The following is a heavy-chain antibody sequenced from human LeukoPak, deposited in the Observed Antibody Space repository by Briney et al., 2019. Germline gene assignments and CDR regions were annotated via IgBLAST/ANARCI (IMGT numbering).Heavy chain of an antibody. Sequence: SETLSLTCTVSGGSISSSSYYWGWIRQPPGKGLEWIGSIYYSGSTCYNPSLKSRVTISVDTSKNQFSLKLSSVTAADTAVYYCARELGKSRRSAIDYWGQGTLVTVSS. D-gene: IGHD3-16*01. V-gene: IGHV4-39*02. CDR2: IYYSGST. J-gene: IGHJ4*02. CDR1: GGSISSSSYY. CDR3: ARELGKSRRSAIDY.